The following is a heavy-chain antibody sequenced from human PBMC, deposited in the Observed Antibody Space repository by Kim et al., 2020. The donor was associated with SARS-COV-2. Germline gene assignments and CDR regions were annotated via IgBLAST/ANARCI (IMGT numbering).Heavy chain of an antibody. V-gene: IGHV3-73*01. J-gene: IGHJ3*02. CDR2: NSDAT. CDR3: TSPAAFDI. Sequence: NSDATAYAASVKGRFTISRDDSKNTAYLQMNSLKTEDTAVYYCTSPAAFDIWGQGTMVTVSS.